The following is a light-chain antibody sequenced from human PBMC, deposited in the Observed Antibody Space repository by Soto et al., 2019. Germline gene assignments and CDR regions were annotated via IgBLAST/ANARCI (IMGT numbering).Light chain of an antibody. V-gene: IGLV2-14*01. CDR3: SSYTSSSTLRV. J-gene: IGLJ3*02. CDR2: EVS. CDR1: SSDVGGYKY. Sequence: QSVLTQPASVSGSPGQSITISCTGTSSDVGGYKYVSWYQQHPGKAPKLMIYEVSSRPSGVSNRFSGSKSGNTASLTISGLQAEDGADYYCSSYTSSSTLRVFGGGTKVTVL.